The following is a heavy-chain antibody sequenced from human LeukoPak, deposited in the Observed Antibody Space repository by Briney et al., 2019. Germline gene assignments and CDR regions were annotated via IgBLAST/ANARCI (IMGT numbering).Heavy chain of an antibody. D-gene: IGHD6-13*01. Sequence: GGSLRLSCAASGFTFSSYGMHWVRQVPGKGLEWVAVISYDGSNKYYADSVKGRFTISRDNSKNTLYLQMNSLRAEDTAVYYCAKGQIAAAGPTYFDYWGQGTLVTVSS. J-gene: IGHJ4*02. CDR2: ISYDGSNK. V-gene: IGHV3-30*18. CDR1: GFTFSSYG. CDR3: AKGQIAAAGPTYFDY.